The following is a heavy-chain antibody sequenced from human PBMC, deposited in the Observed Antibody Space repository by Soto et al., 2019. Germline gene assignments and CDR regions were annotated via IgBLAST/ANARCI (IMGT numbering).Heavy chain of an antibody. V-gene: IGHV4-61*08. CDR1: GGSVSSGDYY. D-gene: IGHD5-18*01. CDR2: IYYSGST. Sequence: PAETLSLTCTFSGGSVSSGDYYWGWIGQPPGKGLGGICYIYYSGSTNYNPSLKSRVSISLDTSKNQFSLRLTSVTAADTAVYYCARIPVDTYMINWFDPWGQGTLVTVSS. J-gene: IGHJ5*02. CDR3: ARIPVDTYMINWFDP.